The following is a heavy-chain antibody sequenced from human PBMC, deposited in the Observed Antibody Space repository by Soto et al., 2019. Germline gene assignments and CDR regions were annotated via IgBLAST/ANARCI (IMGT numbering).Heavy chain of an antibody. CDR1: GGSISSYY. Sequence: PSETLSLTCTVSGGSISSYYWNWIRQPPGKGLEWIGYIYYSGSTHYNPSLKSRVTISVDTSKNQFSLKLSSVTAADTAVYYCASSITMVRGVIRHVYYYGMDVWGQGTTVTVSS. CDR2: IYYSGST. J-gene: IGHJ6*02. D-gene: IGHD3-10*01. CDR3: ASSITMVRGVIRHVYYYGMDV. V-gene: IGHV4-59*01.